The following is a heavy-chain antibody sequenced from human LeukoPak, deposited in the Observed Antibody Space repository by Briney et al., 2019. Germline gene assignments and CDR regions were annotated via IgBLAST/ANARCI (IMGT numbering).Heavy chain of an antibody. CDR3: ARGGPDYYFDY. CDR1: GWSFSGYY. Sequence: SETLSLTCAVDGWSFSGYYWSLIRQPPGKGLEWIGEINHSGSTNYNPSLKSRVTISVDTSKNQFSLKLSSVTAADTAVYYCARGGPDYYFDYWGQGTLVTVSS. J-gene: IGHJ4*02. V-gene: IGHV4-34*01. CDR2: INHSGST.